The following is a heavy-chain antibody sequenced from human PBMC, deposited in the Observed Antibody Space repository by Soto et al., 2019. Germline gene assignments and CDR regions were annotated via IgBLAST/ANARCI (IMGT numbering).Heavy chain of an antibody. CDR2: ISWNSGSI. D-gene: IGHD6-19*01. CDR1: GFTFDDYA. CDR3: AKDIRAYSSGWYSVDEGVY. J-gene: IGHJ4*02. V-gene: IGHV3-9*01. Sequence: EVQLVESGGGLVQPGRSLRLSCAASGFTFDDYAMHWVRQAPGKGLEWVSGISWNSGSIGYADSVKGRFTISRDNAKNSLYLQMNSLRAEDTALYYCAKDIRAYSSGWYSVDEGVYWGQGTLVTVSS.